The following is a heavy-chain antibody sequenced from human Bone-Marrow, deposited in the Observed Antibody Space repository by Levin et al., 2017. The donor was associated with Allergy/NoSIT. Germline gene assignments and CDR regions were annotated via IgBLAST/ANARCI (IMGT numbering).Heavy chain of an antibody. CDR2: ISYDGSNK. J-gene: IGHJ4*02. D-gene: IGHD4-23*01. Sequence: GGSLRLSCAASGFTFSSYAMHWVRQAPGKGLEWVAVISYDGSNKYYADSVKGRFTISRDNSKNTLYLQMNSLRAEDTAVYYCARERGLRWYLLGYFDYWGQGTLVTVSS. CDR1: GFTFSSYA. V-gene: IGHV3-30*04. CDR3: ARERGLRWYLLGYFDY.